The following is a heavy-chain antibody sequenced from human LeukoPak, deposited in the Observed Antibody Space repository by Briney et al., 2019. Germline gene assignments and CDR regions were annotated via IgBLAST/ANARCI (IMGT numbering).Heavy chain of an antibody. J-gene: IGHJ6*02. CDR1: GFAFSSYS. D-gene: IGHD2-2*01. V-gene: IGHV3-23*01. CDR2: ISGSGADT. Sequence: GGSLRLSCAACGFAFSSYSMSWVRQAPGKGLEWVSAISGSGADTYYTDSVKGRFTISRDNSKTTLFLQMDSLRAEDTAIYYCARRKVVSAYYYGMDVWGQGTTVTVSS. CDR3: ARRKVVSAYYYGMDV.